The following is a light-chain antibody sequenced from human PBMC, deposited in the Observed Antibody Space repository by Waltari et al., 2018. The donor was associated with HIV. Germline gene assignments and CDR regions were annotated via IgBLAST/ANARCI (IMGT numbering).Light chain of an antibody. Sequence: SYVLTQPPSVSAAPGQTARITCGGNNIRNTGVYWYQQKPGQAPVLVVSGDSDRPAGIPERFSGSKSGNTATLTSSRVEAGDEADYYCQVWDSGSAHVLFGGGTKLTVL. CDR2: GDS. V-gene: IGLV3-21*02. CDR3: QVWDSGSAHVL. J-gene: IGLJ2*01. CDR1: NIRNTG.